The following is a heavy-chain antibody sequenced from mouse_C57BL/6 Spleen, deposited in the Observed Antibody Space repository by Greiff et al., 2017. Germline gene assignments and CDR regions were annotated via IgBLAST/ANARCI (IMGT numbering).Heavy chain of an antibody. J-gene: IGHJ4*01. CDR1: GYTFTDYE. D-gene: IGHD1-1*01. V-gene: IGHV1-15*01. Sequence: VQLQQSGAELVRPGASVTLSCKASGYTFTDYEMHWVKQTPVHGLEWIGAIDPETGGTAYTQKFKGKAILTADKSSSTAYMELRSLTSEDSAVYYGTRYYYGSSYGAMDYWGQGTSVTVSS. CDR2: IDPETGGT. CDR3: TRYYYGSSYGAMDY.